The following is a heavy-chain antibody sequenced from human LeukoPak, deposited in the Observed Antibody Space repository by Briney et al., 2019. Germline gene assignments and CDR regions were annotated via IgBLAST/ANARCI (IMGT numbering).Heavy chain of an antibody. J-gene: IGHJ6*02. Sequence: SVKVSCKASGGTFSSYAISWVRQAPGQGLEWMGRIIPILGIANYAQKFQGRVTITADKSTSTAYMELSSLRSEDTAVYYCARYCSGGSCYYYYYGMGVWGQGTTVTASS. V-gene: IGHV1-69*04. CDR2: IIPILGIA. CDR3: ARYCSGGSCYYYYYGMGV. CDR1: GGTFSSYA. D-gene: IGHD2-15*01.